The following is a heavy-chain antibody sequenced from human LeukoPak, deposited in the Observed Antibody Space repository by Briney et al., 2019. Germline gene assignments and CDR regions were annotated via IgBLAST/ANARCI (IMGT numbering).Heavy chain of an antibody. Sequence: PGGSLRLSCAASGFTFSSYGMHWVRQAPGKGLEWAAFIRYDGSNKYYADSVKGRFTISRDNSKNTLYLQMNSLRAEDTAVYYCAKDHHRYCSGGSCSNFDYWGQGTLVTVSS. CDR2: IRYDGSNK. V-gene: IGHV3-30*02. D-gene: IGHD2-15*01. CDR3: AKDHHRYCSGGSCSNFDY. CDR1: GFTFSSYG. J-gene: IGHJ4*02.